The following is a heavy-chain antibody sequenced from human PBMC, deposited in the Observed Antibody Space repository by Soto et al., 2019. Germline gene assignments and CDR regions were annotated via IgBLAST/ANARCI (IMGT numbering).Heavy chain of an antibody. Sequence: QVQLVESGGGVVQPGRSLRLSCAASGFTFSSYAMHWVRQAPGKGLEWVAVISYDGSNKYYADSVKGRFTISRDNSKNTLYLQMNSLRAEDTAVYYCAREGGIAVAGLDVLYYYYGMDVWGQGTTVTVSS. V-gene: IGHV3-30-3*01. D-gene: IGHD6-19*01. CDR2: ISYDGSNK. CDR1: GFTFSSYA. CDR3: AREGGIAVAGLDVLYYYYGMDV. J-gene: IGHJ6*02.